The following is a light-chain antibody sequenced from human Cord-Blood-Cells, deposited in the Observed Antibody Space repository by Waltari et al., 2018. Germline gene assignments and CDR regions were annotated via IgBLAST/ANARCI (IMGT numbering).Light chain of an antibody. J-gene: IGLJ3*02. CDR2: DVS. CDR3: SSYTSSSTWV. CDR1: SSDVGGYNS. Sequence: QSALTQPASVSGSPGQSITISCTGTSSDVGGYNSVSWYQQHPGNAPKLMNYDVSKRPSGVSIPFSGSKSGNTASLTISGLQAEDEADYYCSSYTSSSTWVFGGGTKLTVL. V-gene: IGLV2-14*01.